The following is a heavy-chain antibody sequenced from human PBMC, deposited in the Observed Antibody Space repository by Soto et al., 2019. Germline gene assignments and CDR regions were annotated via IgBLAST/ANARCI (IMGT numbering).Heavy chain of an antibody. CDR3: ARGDVNWFDP. D-gene: IGHD2-21*02. CDR2: IYPGDSDT. CDR1: GYSFGHFW. Sequence: GESLKISCKGSGYSFGHFWIGWVRQMPGKGLEWMGIIYPGDSDTRYSPSFQGQVTMTRDTSITTAYMELSSLRPDDTAVYYCARGDVNWFDPWGQGTLVTVSS. V-gene: IGHV5-51*01. J-gene: IGHJ5*02.